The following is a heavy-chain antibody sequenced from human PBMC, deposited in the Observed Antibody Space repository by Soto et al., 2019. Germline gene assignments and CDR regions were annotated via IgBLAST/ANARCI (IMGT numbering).Heavy chain of an antibody. CDR1: GFTFSSYS. Sequence: EVQLVESGGGLVKPGGSLRLSCAASGFTFSSYSMNWVRQAPGKGLEWVSSISSSSSYIYYADSVKGRFTISRDNAKNSLYLQMNSLRAEDTAVYYCARAVGYCSGGGCYHYFDYWGQGTLVTVSS. CDR2: ISSSSSYI. D-gene: IGHD2-15*01. V-gene: IGHV3-21*01. CDR3: ARAVGYCSGGGCYHYFDY. J-gene: IGHJ4*02.